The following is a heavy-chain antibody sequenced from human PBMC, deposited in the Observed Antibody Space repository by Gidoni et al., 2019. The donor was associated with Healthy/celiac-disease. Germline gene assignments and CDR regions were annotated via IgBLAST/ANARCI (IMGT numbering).Heavy chain of an antibody. CDR1: GYTFTGYY. J-gene: IGHJ6*02. CDR2: INPNSGGT. V-gene: IGHV1-2*02. D-gene: IGHD3-10*01. CDR3: ASVLYYGSGSYPQKYYYYGMDV. Sequence: QVQLVQSGAEVKKPGASVKVSCKDAGYTFTGYYMTWGRQAPGQGLEWMGLINPNSGGTNYAQKFQVRVTMTRDTSISTAYMGLSRLRSDDTAVYYCASVLYYGSGSYPQKYYYYGMDVWGQGTTVTVSS.